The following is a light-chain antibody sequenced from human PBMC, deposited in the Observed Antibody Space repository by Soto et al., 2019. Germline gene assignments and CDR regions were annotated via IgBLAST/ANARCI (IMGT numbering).Light chain of an antibody. CDR2: GVS. Sequence: EIVLTQSPGTLSLSPGERATLSCRASQSVITSYLAWYQQKPGQAPRLLIYGVSTRATGIPGRFSGSGSGTDFTLTISRLEPEDFAVYYCQHYGTSPPMYTFGQGTKLEIK. J-gene: IGKJ2*01. CDR1: QSVITSY. CDR3: QHYGTSPPMYT. V-gene: IGKV3-20*01.